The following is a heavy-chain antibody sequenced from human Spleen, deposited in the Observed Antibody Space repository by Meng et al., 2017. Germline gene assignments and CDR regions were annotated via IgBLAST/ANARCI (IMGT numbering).Heavy chain of an antibody. V-gene: IGHV3-66*01. CDR3: ARDHGYYDSSGYYYAGYVDY. J-gene: IGHJ4*02. Sequence: GESLKISCAASGFTVSSNYMSWVRQAPGKGLEWVSVIYSGGSTYYADSVKGRFTISRDNSKNTLYLQMNSLRAEDTAVYYCARDHGYYDSSGYYYAGYVDYWGQGTLVTVSS. CDR1: GFTVSSNY. CDR2: IYSGGST. D-gene: IGHD3-22*01.